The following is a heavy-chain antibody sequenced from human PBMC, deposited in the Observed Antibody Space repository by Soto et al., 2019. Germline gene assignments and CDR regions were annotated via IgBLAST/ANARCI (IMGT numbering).Heavy chain of an antibody. CDR1: GSSISSYY. CDR3: ARDGRAAAGNYYYYHGMDV. D-gene: IGHD6-13*01. Sequence: SETLSLTCTVSGSSISSYYWSWIRQPAGKGLEWIGRIYTSGSTNYNPSLKSRVTMSVDTSKNQFSLKLSSVTAADTAVYYCARDGRAAAGNYYYYHGMDVWGQGTTVTVSS. J-gene: IGHJ6*02. V-gene: IGHV4-4*07. CDR2: IYTSGST.